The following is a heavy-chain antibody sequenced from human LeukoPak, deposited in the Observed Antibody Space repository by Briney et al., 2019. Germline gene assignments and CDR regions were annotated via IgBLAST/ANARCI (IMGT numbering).Heavy chain of an antibody. CDR1: GGSISSGDYY. J-gene: IGHJ4*02. CDR3: ASVPTIHRRDGYNYALYYFDY. V-gene: IGHV4-39*07. Sequence: SSETLSLTCTVSGGSISSGDYYWSWIRQPPGKGLEWIGSIYHSGSTYYNPSLKSRVTISVDTSKNQFSLKLSSVTAADTAVYYCASVPTIHRRDGYNYALYYFDYWGQGTLVTVSS. D-gene: IGHD5-24*01. CDR2: IYHSGST.